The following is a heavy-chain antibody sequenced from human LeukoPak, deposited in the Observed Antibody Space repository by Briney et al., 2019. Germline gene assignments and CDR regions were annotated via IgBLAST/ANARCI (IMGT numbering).Heavy chain of an antibody. V-gene: IGHV3-30*18. J-gene: IGHJ6*02. D-gene: IGHD3-3*01. CDR3: AKGSDPVTIFGVVIPYGMDV. Sequence: GRSLRLSCVASGFTFSSYGMHWVRQAPGKGLEWVAVISYDGSNKYYADSVKGRFTISRDNSKNTLYLQMNSLRAEDTAVYYCAKGSDPVTIFGVVIPYGMDVWGQGTTVTVSS. CDR1: GFTFSSYG. CDR2: ISYDGSNK.